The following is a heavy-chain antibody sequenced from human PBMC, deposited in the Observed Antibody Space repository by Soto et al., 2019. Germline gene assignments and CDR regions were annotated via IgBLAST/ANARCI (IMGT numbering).Heavy chain of an antibody. Sequence: SVKVSCKASGGTFSSYTISWVRQAPGQGLEWMGRIIPILGIANYADSVKGRFTISRDNSKNTLYLQMNSLRAEDTAVYYCAVGYCSSTSCYAPRLYYYGMDVWGQGTTVTVSS. J-gene: IGHJ6*02. CDR2: IIPILGIA. CDR3: AVGYCSSTSCYAPRLYYYGMDV. V-gene: IGHV1-69*02. D-gene: IGHD2-2*01. CDR1: GGTFSSYT.